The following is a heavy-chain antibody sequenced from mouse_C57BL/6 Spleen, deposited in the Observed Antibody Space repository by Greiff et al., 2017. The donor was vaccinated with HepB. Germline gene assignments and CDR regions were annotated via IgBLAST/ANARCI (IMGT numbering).Heavy chain of an antibody. CDR1: GYTFTDYY. J-gene: IGHJ2*01. CDR3: ARSFPDFDY. Sequence: QVQLKESGAELVRPGASVKLSCKASGYTFTDYYINWVKQRPGQGLEWIARIYPGSGNTYYNEKFKGKATLTAEKSSSTAYMQLSSLTSEDSAVYFCARSFPDFDYWGQGTTLTVSS. CDR2: IYPGSGNT. V-gene: IGHV1-76*01.